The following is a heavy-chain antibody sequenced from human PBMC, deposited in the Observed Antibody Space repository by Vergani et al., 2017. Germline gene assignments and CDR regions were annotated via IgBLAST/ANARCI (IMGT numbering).Heavy chain of an antibody. V-gene: IGHV4-61*01. Sequence: QVQLQESGPGLVKPSETLSLTCTVSGASVNRANYYWSWSRQTPGTGLEWIGFIYHSGGTSYSPSLKSRVTISLDTSKNQFSLKVASVTAADTAMYYCASTFCGVECYYDHWGQGTLVTVSS. J-gene: IGHJ4*02. CDR3: ASTFCGVECYYDH. CDR1: GASVNRANYY. CDR2: IYHSGGT. D-gene: IGHD2-21*01.